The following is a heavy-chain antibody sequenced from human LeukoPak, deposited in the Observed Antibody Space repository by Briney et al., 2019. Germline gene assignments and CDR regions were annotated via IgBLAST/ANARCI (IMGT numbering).Heavy chain of an antibody. J-gene: IGHJ4*02. CDR1: GFTVSSNY. V-gene: IGHV3-53*01. Sequence: TGGSLRLSCAASGFTVSSNYMSWVRQAPGKGLEWVSVIYSGGSTYYADSVKGRFTISRDNSKNTLYLQMNSLRAEDTAVYYCARSSGSYYNLGYWGQGTLVTVSS. D-gene: IGHD3-10*01. CDR2: IYSGGST. CDR3: ARSSGSYYNLGY.